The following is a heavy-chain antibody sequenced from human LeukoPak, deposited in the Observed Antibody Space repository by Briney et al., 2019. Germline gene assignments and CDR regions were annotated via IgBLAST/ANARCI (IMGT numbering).Heavy chain of an antibody. CDR3: ARGDDWSYHYYYMDV. Sequence: ASVKVSCKASGYTFTGYYMHWVRQAPGQGLEWMGWINPNSGGTNYAQKFQGRVTTTRDTSISTVYMELSSLRSDDTAVYYCARGDDWSYHYYYMDVWGKGTTVTVSS. CDR2: INPNSGGT. V-gene: IGHV1-2*02. D-gene: IGHD3-9*01. J-gene: IGHJ6*03. CDR1: GYTFTGYY.